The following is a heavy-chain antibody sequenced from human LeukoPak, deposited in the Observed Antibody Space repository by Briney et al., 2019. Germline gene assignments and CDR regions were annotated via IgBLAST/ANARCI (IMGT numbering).Heavy chain of an antibody. Sequence: GGSLRLSCGASGLTFSSYWMSWVRQAPGKGLEWVANIKQDGSEKHYVDSVKGRFTISRDNAKNSLYLQMNSLRDEDTAVYYCAREGSGWYGDYWGQGTLVTVSS. D-gene: IGHD6-19*01. J-gene: IGHJ4*02. CDR1: GLTFSSYW. V-gene: IGHV3-7*01. CDR2: IKQDGSEK. CDR3: AREGSGWYGDY.